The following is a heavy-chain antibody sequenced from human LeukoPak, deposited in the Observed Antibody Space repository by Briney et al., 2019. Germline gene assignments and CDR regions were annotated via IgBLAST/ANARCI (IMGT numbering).Heavy chain of an antibody. Sequence: GGSLRLSCAASGFTFSIYNMNWVRQAPGKGLEWVSYISSSSSTIYYADSVKGRFTISRDNAKNALYLQFNSLRDEGTAVYYCARYSYDMFDYWGQGTLVTVSS. V-gene: IGHV3-48*02. D-gene: IGHD5-18*01. J-gene: IGHJ4*02. CDR3: ARYSYDMFDY. CDR2: ISSSSSTI. CDR1: GFTFSIYN.